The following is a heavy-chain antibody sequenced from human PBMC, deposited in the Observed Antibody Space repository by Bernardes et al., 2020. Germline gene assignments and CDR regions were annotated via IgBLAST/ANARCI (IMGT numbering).Heavy chain of an antibody. CDR2: IHHSGST. CDR3: ARVKSCGGDCYSPYYYYMDV. Sequence: SETLSLTCTVSGDSISSYYWTWIRQPPGQGLEWLGFIHHSGSTNNNPSLRSRVTFSVDTSKNQFSLKLSSVIAADTAVYFCARVKSCGGDCYSPYYYYMDVWGTGTTVTVS. J-gene: IGHJ6*03. V-gene: IGHV4-59*13. CDR1: GDSISSYY. D-gene: IGHD2-21*02.